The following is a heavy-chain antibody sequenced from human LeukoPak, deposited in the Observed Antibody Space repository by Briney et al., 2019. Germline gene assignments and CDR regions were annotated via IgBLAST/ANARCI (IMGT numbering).Heavy chain of an antibody. CDR2: IYTSGST. CDR1: GGSLSSYY. Sequence: PSETLSLTCTVSGGSLSSYYWSWIRQPPGKGLEWIGYIYTSGSTNYNPSLKSRVTISVDTSKNQFSLELSSVTAADTAVYYCARHLSGSLAFDYWGQGTLVTVSS. J-gene: IGHJ4*02. V-gene: IGHV4-4*09. D-gene: IGHD1-26*01. CDR3: ARHLSGSLAFDY.